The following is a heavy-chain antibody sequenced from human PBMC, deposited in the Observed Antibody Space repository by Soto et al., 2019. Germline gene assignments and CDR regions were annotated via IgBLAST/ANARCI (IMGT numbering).Heavy chain of an antibody. CDR3: SRLEGLATISYYFDY. Sequence: SETLSLTCTVSGGSISSSSYYWGWIRQPPGKGLEWIGSIYYSGSTYYNPSLKSRVTISVDKSKNQFSLKLSSVTAADTAVYYCSRLEGLATISYYFDYWGQATLVTVSS. CDR1: GGSISSSSYY. D-gene: IGHD3-9*01. CDR2: IYYSGST. V-gene: IGHV4-39*01. J-gene: IGHJ4*02.